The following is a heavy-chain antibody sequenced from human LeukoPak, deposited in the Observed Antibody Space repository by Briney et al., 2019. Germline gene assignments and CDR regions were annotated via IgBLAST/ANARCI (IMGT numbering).Heavy chain of an antibody. CDR2: ISYDGSNK. J-gene: IGHJ4*02. CDR3: AKDLGNY. V-gene: IGHV3-30*18. Sequence: GGSLRLSCAASGFTFSSYGMHWVRQAPGRGLEWVAVISYDGSNKYYADSVKGRFTISRDNSKNTLYLQMNSLRAEDTAVYYCAKDLGNYWGQGTLVTVSS. CDR1: GFTFSSYG.